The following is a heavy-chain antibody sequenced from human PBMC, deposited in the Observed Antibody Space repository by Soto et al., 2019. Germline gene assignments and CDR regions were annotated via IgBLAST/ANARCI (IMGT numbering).Heavy chain of an antibody. D-gene: IGHD3-16*02. V-gene: IGHV4-4*02. CDR1: GGSISSSNW. CDR2: IFNGGST. Sequence: PSETLSLTCAVSGGSISSSNWWSWVRQPPGKGLEWIGEIFNGGSTNYNPSLKSRVTISVDKSKNQFSLKLSSVTAADTAVYYCARYRYEGGLDGMDVWGQGTTVTVSS. CDR3: ARYRYEGGLDGMDV. J-gene: IGHJ6*02.